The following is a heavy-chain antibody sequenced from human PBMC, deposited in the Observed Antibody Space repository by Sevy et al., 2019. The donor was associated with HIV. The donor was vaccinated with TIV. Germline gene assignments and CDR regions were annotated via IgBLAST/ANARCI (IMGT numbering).Heavy chain of an antibody. V-gene: IGHV3-30*04. Sequence: GGSLRLSCTASGFTFSSYAMYWVRQAPGKGLEWVAVISYDGNNKDYADSVKGRFTISTDTSKNTLYLQMNSLRAEDTALYYCASHYYDSTGYYFPLDYWGQGTLVTVSS. J-gene: IGHJ4*02. CDR1: GFTFSSYA. D-gene: IGHD3-22*01. CDR2: ISYDGNNK. CDR3: ASHYYDSTGYYFPLDY.